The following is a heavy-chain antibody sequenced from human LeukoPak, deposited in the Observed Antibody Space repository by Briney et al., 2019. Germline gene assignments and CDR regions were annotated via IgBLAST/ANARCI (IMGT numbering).Heavy chain of an antibody. Sequence: GGSLRLSCAASGFTFSSYGMHWVRQAPGKGLEWVAVISYDGSNKYYADSVKGRFTISRDNSKNTLYLQMNSLRAEDTAVYYCAKSPVVAMIVVVSHFDYWGQGTLVTVSS. D-gene: IGHD3-22*01. V-gene: IGHV3-30*18. CDR1: GFTFSSYG. CDR2: ISYDGSNK. J-gene: IGHJ4*02. CDR3: AKSPVVAMIVVVSHFDY.